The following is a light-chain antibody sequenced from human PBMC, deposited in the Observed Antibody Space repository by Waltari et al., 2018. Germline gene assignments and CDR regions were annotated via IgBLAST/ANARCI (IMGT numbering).Light chain of an antibody. CDR3: QQYNTHL. J-gene: IGKJ1*01. V-gene: IGKV1-5*01. CDR2: HAS. CDR1: QSIGTW. Sequence: DIQMTQSPSTLSASVGDRVTITCRASQSIGTWLAWYQQKPGKAPKLLIYHASSLESGVSSSFSGSGSGTEFTLTITSLQPDDFATYYCQQYNTHLFGQGTKVELK.